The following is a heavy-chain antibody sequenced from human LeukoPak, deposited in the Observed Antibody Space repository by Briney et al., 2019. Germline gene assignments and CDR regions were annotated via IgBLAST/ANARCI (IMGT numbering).Heavy chain of an antibody. CDR3: ARDIVTRGMGV. V-gene: IGHV4-59*01. Sequence: PSETLSLTCTVSGGSISSYYWSWIRQPPGKGLEWIGYIYYSGSTNYNPSLKSRVTISVDTSKNQFSLKLSSVTAADTAVYYCARDIVTRGMGVWGQGTTVTVSS. CDR2: IYYSGST. D-gene: IGHD1-26*01. CDR1: GGSISSYY. J-gene: IGHJ6*02.